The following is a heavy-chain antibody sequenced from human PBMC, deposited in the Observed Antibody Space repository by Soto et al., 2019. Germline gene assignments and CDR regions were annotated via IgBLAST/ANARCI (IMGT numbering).Heavy chain of an antibody. CDR2: ISSSSSYI. CDR3: ARIKGSDSSSRFDP. V-gene: IGHV3-21*01. Sequence: GGSLRLSCAASGFTFSSYSMNWVRQAPGKGLEWVSSISSSSSYIYYADSVKGRFTISRDNAKNSLYLQMNSLRAEDTAVYYCARIKGSDSSSRFDPWGQGTLVTVSS. D-gene: IGHD6-6*01. J-gene: IGHJ5*02. CDR1: GFTFSSYS.